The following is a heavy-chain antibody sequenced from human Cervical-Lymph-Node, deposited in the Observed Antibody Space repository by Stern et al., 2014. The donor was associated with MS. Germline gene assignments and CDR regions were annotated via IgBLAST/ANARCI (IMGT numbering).Heavy chain of an antibody. CDR3: ARGDYYGSGNDY. CDR2: INSDGSTT. V-gene: IGHV3-74*01. D-gene: IGHD3-10*01. Sequence: EVQLVESGGGLVQPGGSLRLSCAASGFTFSSYWMHWVRQAPGTGLVWVSRINSDGSTTSYADSVKGRFTISRDNAKNTLYLQMNSLRAEDTAVYYCARGDYYGSGNDYWGQGTLVTVSS. CDR1: GFTFSSYW. J-gene: IGHJ4*02.